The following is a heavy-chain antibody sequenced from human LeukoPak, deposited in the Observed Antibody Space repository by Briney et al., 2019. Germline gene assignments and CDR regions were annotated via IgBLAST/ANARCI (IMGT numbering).Heavy chain of an antibody. Sequence: ASVKVSCKASGGTFSSYAISWVRQAPGQGLEWMGGIIPIFGTANYAQKFQGRATITADESTSTAYMELSSLRSEDTAVYYCARDLRGYDELDYWGQGTLVTVSS. CDR2: IIPIFGTA. J-gene: IGHJ4*02. CDR1: GGTFSSYA. V-gene: IGHV1-69*13. CDR3: ARDLRGYDELDY. D-gene: IGHD5-12*01.